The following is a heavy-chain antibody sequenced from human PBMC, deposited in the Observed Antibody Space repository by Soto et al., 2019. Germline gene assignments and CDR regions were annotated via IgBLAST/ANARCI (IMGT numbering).Heavy chain of an antibody. J-gene: IGHJ6*02. Sequence: QVQLVQSGAEVRKPGSSVKVSCKASGGTFSRYPISCVRQAPGQGLEWMGGVIPMFGTANHAQKFQGRVNITADESTSTAYMELSSLRSEDTAMYFCARARAVAGLYHGMDVWGQGTTVIVSS. V-gene: IGHV1-69*01. D-gene: IGHD6-19*01. CDR3: ARARAVAGLYHGMDV. CDR1: GGTFSRYP. CDR2: VIPMFGTA.